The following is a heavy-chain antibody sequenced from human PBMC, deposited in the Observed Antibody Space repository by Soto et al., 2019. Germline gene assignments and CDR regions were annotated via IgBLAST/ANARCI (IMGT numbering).Heavy chain of an antibody. J-gene: IGHJ5*02. V-gene: IGHV1-69*13. CDR2: IIPIFGTA. CDR1: GGTFSSYA. Sequence: SVKVSCKASGGTFSSYAISWGRQAPGQGLEWMGGIIPIFGTANYAQKFQGRVTITADESTSTAYMELSSLRSEDTAVYYCARGVGYDSSGYYPAWFGPWGQGTLVTVSS. D-gene: IGHD3-22*01. CDR3: ARGVGYDSSGYYPAWFGP.